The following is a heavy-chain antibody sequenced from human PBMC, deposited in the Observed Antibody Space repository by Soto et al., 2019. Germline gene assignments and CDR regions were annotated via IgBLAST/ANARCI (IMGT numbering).Heavy chain of an antibody. CDR3: ARGADYDGSSMRLNWLDH. Sequence: ASVKVSCKASGYTFTSYGMSCVRQAPGQGXEWTGWINVYNGNKNYAHKLQGRVNMNKHTYTSTDYIELTSLRYDDMAVHLCARGADYDGSSMRLNWLDHWGQGTLVTVSS. D-gene: IGHD3-22*01. V-gene: IGHV1-18*03. CDR2: INVYNGNK. J-gene: IGHJ5*02. CDR1: GYTFTSYG.